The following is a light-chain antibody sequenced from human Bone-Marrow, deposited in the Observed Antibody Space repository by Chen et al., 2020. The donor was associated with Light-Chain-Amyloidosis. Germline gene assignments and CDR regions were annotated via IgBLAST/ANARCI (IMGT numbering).Light chain of an antibody. Sequence: VLTQPPSAAGTPGQRVTIPCSGSSSNIGSNYVYWYQQLPGTAPQLLIYRNNQRPSGVPARFSGSKSGTSASLAISGLRSEDEADYYCAAGDDSLSGHWVFGGGTKLTVL. CDR2: RNN. CDR3: AAGDDSLSGHWV. J-gene: IGLJ3*02. V-gene: IGLV1-47*01. CDR1: SSNIGSNY.